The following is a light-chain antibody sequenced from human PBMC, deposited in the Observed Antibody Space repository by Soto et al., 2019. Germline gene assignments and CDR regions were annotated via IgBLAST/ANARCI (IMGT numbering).Light chain of an antibody. CDR2: EVS. V-gene: IGLV2-14*01. CDR1: SSDVGGYNF. Sequence: LTQPASVSGSPGQSITISCTGTSSDVGGYNFVSWYQQHPGKAPKLMIYEVSNRPSGVSNRFSGSKSGNTASLTISGLQAEDEADYYCGSYTSSSTYVFGTGTKVTVL. CDR3: GSYTSSSTYV. J-gene: IGLJ1*01.